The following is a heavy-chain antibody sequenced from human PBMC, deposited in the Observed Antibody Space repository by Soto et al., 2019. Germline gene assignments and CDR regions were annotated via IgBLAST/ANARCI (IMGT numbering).Heavy chain of an antibody. Sequence: PSETLSLTCTVSGGSISSGNYYWSWIRQPPGKGLEWIGYIYYSGSTNYNPSLKSRVTISIDTSKNQFSLRLSSVTAADTAVYYCVGPRWRLFDYWGQGTLVTVS. CDR3: VGPRWRLFDY. V-gene: IGHV4-61*01. J-gene: IGHJ4*02. CDR2: IYYSGST. CDR1: GGSISSGNYY. D-gene: IGHD2-15*01.